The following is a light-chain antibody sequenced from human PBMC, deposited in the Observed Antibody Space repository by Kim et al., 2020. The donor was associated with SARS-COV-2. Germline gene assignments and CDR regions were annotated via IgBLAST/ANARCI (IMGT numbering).Light chain of an antibody. J-gene: IGLJ1*01. CDR1: SSDVGGYDY. V-gene: IGLV2-11*01. CDR3: CSYAGGSFV. CDR2: DVN. Sequence: QSALTQPRPVSGSPGQSVTISCTGTSSDVGGYDYVSWYQQHPGKAPKLLIYDVNKRPSGVPDRFSGSKSGNTASLTVSGLQADDEADYYCCSYAGGSFVFGTGTKVTVL.